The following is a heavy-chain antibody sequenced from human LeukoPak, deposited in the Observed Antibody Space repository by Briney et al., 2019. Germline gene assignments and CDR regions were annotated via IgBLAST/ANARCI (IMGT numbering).Heavy chain of an antibody. D-gene: IGHD2-21*01. CDR2: IWYDGSNV. CDR3: ASLLDAFDI. CDR1: GFAFSSYV. Sequence: GGSLLLSSAAPGFAFSSYVMHWVRPAPGKGLEWVAAIWYDGSNVYYADSLKGRFPISRDNSRNTLYLQVNNLRAEDTAVYYCASLLDAFDIWGQGTMVTVSS. V-gene: IGHV3-33*01. J-gene: IGHJ3*02.